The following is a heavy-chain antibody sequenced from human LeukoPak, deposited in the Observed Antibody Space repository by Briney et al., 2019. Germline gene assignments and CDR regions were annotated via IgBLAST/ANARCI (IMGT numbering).Heavy chain of an antibody. CDR3: ARDLWTSGSVDY. Sequence: ASVTVSCKASGYAFTSYAMHWVRQAPGQRLEWMGWINAGNGNTKYSQKFQGRVTITRDTSASTAYMELSSLRSEDTAVYYCARDLWTSGSVDYWGQGTLVTVSS. CDR2: INAGNGNT. CDR1: GYAFTSYA. V-gene: IGHV1-3*01. D-gene: IGHD3-3*01. J-gene: IGHJ4*02.